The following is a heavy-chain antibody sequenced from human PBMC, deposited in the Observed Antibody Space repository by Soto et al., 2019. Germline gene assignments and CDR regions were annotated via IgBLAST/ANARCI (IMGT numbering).Heavy chain of an antibody. D-gene: IGHD3-22*01. J-gene: IGHJ4*02. CDR2: LYYRGST. V-gene: IGHV4-59*08. Sequence: SETLSLTCTVSGDSIRSSYWSWIRQPPGKGLEWIGYLYYRGSTDYNPSLKSRVTISVDTSKNQFSLKLKSVTAADTAVYYCARHLGDRSGYHTPHFDYWGQGTLVTVSS. CDR1: GDSIRSSY. CDR3: ARHLGDRSGYHTPHFDY.